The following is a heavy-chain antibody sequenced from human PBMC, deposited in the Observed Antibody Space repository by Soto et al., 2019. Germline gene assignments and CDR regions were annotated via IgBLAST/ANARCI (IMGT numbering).Heavy chain of an antibody. D-gene: IGHD3-10*01. Sequence: PGGSLRLSCAASGFTFSSYDMHWVRQATGKGLEWVSAIGTAGDTYYPGSVKGRFTISRENAKNSLYLQMNSLRAGDTAVYYCARDSARMYYYGSGTRRYYYYGMDVWGQGTTVTVSS. CDR2: IGTAGDT. J-gene: IGHJ6*02. V-gene: IGHV3-13*01. CDR1: GFTFSSYD. CDR3: ARDSARMYYYGSGTRRYYYYGMDV.